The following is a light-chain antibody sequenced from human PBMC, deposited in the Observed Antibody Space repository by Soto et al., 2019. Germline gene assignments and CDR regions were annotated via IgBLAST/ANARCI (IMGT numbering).Light chain of an antibody. CDR3: QQTLSFPPT. V-gene: IGKV1-12*01. CDR2: TGS. J-gene: IGKJ1*01. CDR1: QAIDSW. Sequence: DIQMTQSPSSVSASVGDRVTITCRASQAIDSWLAWYQQKPGEAPKLLIFTGSLLHSGVPPRFSGSAAGTDFTLTISSLQPEDFATYYCQQTLSFPPTFGQGIKV.